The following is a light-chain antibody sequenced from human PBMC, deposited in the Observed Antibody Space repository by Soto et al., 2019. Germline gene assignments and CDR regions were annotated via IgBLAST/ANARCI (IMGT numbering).Light chain of an antibody. J-gene: IGKJ2*01. V-gene: IGKV3-15*01. Sequence: EIVMTQSPATLSVSPGERATLSCRASQSVDTNLAWYQQRPGQAPRLLIYRASARATGIPVRFSGRGSGTEFTLTISSLQSEDFAVYYCQQYNNWLMYTFGQGTKLEI. CDR1: QSVDTN. CDR2: RAS. CDR3: QQYNNWLMYT.